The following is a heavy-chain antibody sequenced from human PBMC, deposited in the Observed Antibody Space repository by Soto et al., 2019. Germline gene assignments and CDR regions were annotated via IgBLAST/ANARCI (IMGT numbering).Heavy chain of an antibody. Sequence: PGGSLRLSCAASGFPFTNAWLSWVRQAPGKGLEWVGRIRSKTDGETTDYSESVKGRFTMSRDDSKNTLFLQMNTLKTDDTAVYFCTTGACGVSRCDDNTHDHWGQGTLVTVSS. J-gene: IGHJ1*01. CDR2: IRSKTDGETT. V-gene: IGHV3-15*01. CDR1: GFPFTNAW. D-gene: IGHD2-15*01. CDR3: TTGACGVSRCDDNTHDH.